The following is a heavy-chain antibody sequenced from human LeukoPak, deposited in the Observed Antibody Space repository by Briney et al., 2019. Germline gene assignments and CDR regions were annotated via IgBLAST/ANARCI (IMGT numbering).Heavy chain of an antibody. CDR3: ARGRSDYVWGSYRFYYYMDV. CDR2: MNPNGGNT. Sequence: ASVKVSCKASGYTFTSYDINWVRQATGQGLEWMGWMNPNGGNTGYAQKFQGRVTMTRNTSISTAYMELSSLRSEDTAVYYCARGRSDYVWGSYRFYYYMDVWGKGTTVTVSS. V-gene: IGHV1-8*01. J-gene: IGHJ6*03. CDR1: GYTFTSYD. D-gene: IGHD3-16*02.